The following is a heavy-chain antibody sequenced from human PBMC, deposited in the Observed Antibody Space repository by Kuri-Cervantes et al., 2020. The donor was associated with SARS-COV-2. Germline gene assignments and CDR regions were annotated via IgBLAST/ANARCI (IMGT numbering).Heavy chain of an antibody. J-gene: IGHJ4*02. CDR3: ARHLRGVSIFGVVTTGNHFDY. CDR1: GGSISSYY. D-gene: IGHD3-3*01. Sequence: SETLSLTCTVSGGSISSYYWSWIRQPPGKGLEWIGSIYYSGTTDYSPSLKSRVTVSVDTAKNQFSLKLSSVTAADTAVYYCARHLRGVSIFGVVTTGNHFDYWGQGTLVTVSS. V-gene: IGHV4-59*05. CDR2: IYYSGTT.